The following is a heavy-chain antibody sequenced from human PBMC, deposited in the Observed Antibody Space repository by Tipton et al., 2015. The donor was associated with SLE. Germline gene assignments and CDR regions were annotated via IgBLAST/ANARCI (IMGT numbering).Heavy chain of an antibody. CDR3: ARDRYAGYDPLYNGFDP. V-gene: IGHV4-61*09. J-gene: IGHJ5*02. CDR1: DPSFSSSTYY. D-gene: IGHD5-12*01. Sequence: TLSLTCTVSDPSFSSSTYYWSWFRQPAGKGLEWIGHIYTSGTTNYNPSLKSRVTISIDTSKNQFSLKLNSVTAADTAVYYCARDRYAGYDPLYNGFDPWGQGTLVTVSS. CDR2: IYTSGTT.